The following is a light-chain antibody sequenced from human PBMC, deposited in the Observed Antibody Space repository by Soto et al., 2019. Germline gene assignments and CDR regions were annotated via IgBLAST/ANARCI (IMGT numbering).Light chain of an antibody. CDR1: QSISSW. V-gene: IGKV1-5*03. CDR3: QQYNRYWT. Sequence: DIQMTQSPSTLSASVGVRVTITCRASQSISSWLAWYQQKPGKAPKLLIYKASSLESVVPSRFSGSGSGTEFTLTISSLQPDDFATYYCQQYNRYWTFGQGTKVDIK. J-gene: IGKJ1*01. CDR2: KAS.